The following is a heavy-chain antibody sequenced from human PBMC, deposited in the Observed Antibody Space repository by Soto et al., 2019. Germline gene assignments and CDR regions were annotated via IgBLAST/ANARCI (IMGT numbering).Heavy chain of an antibody. D-gene: IGHD3-10*01. V-gene: IGHV4-39*01. J-gene: IGHJ4*02. CDR1: GGSISSSSYY. CDR3: ARPAPHPYYGVDY. CDR2: IYYSGST. Sequence: QLQLQESGPGLVKPSETLSLTCTVSGGSISSSSYYWGWIRQPPGKGLEWIGSIYYSGSTYYNPSLKSRVTISVDTSKNQFSLKLSSVTAADTAVYYCARPAPHPYYGVDYWGQGTLVTVSS.